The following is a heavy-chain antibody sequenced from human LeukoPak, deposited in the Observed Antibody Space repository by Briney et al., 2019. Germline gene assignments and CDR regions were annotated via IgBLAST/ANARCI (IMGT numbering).Heavy chain of an antibody. Sequence: GGSLRLSCAASGFTFSSYGMHWVRQAPGKGLEWVAVIWYDGSNKYYADSVKGRFTISRDNSKNTLYLQMNSLRAEDTAVYYCARDAYDSSGYYLGYFDYWGQGTLVTASS. J-gene: IGHJ4*02. CDR3: ARDAYDSSGYYLGYFDY. CDR1: GFTFSSYG. D-gene: IGHD3-22*01. CDR2: IWYDGSNK. V-gene: IGHV3-33*01.